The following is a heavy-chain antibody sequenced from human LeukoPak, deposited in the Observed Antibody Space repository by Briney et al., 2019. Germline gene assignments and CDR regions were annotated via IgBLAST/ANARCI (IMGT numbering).Heavy chain of an antibody. Sequence: PSETLSLTCTVSGGSISSYYWSWIRQPPGKGLEWIGYVYYSGSTNYNPSLKSRVTISVDTSKNQFSLKLSSVTAADTAVYYCARAYSSGWNAEYFQHWGQGTLSPSPQ. D-gene: IGHD6-19*01. V-gene: IGHV4-59*01. CDR2: VYYSGST. CDR1: GGSISSYY. CDR3: ARAYSSGWNAEYFQH. J-gene: IGHJ1*01.